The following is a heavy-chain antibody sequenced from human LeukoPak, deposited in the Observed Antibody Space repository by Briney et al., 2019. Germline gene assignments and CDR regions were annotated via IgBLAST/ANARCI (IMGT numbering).Heavy chain of an antibody. CDR3: ARGLRSSSWYEVGY. Sequence: SETLSLTCAVYGGSFSGYYWSWIRQPPGKGLEWIGEINHSGSTNYNPSLKSRVTISVDASKNQFSLKLSSVTAADTAVYYCARGLRSSSWYEVGYWGQGTLVTVSS. J-gene: IGHJ4*02. D-gene: IGHD6-13*01. CDR2: INHSGST. CDR1: GGSFSGYY. V-gene: IGHV4-34*01.